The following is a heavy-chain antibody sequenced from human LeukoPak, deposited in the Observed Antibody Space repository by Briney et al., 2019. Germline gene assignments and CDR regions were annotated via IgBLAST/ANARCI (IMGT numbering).Heavy chain of an antibody. CDR2: ISAGGGST. CDR3: ARESTRVATRPLDY. J-gene: IGHJ4*02. Sequence: PGGSLRLSCAASGFTFSSYAMSWVRQAPGKGLECVSGISAGGGSTYYADSVKGRLTVSRDNSKNTLYLQMNSLRAEDTAVYYCARESTRVATRPLDYWGQGTLVTVSS. V-gene: IGHV3-23*01. D-gene: IGHD5-12*01. CDR1: GFTFSSYA.